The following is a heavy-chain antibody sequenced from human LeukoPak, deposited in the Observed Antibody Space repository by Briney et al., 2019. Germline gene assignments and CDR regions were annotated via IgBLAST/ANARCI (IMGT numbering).Heavy chain of an antibody. J-gene: IGHJ4*02. Sequence: GGSLRLSCAASGFTFSSYAMSWVRQAPGKGLEWVSVISGSGGSTYYADSVKGRSTIFRDNSKNTLYLQMNSLKTEDTAVYYCTTGIFDYWGQGTLVTVSS. CDR1: GFTFSSYA. D-gene: IGHD1-14*01. CDR3: TTGIFDY. CDR2: ISGSGGST. V-gene: IGHV3-23*01.